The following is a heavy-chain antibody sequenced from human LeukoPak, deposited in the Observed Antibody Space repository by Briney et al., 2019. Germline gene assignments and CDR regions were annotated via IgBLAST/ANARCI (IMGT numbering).Heavy chain of an antibody. Sequence: GGSLRLSCAASGFTFSTYGMHWVRQAPGKGLEWVAFIRYDKTGKYYADSVKGRFTISRDNSKNTLYLQMNSLRAEDTAVYYCARSSEGRYYYDSSGFSYYYYYMDVWGKGTTVTISS. CDR1: GFTFSTYG. D-gene: IGHD3-22*01. CDR3: ARSSEGRYYYDSSGFSYYYYYMDV. J-gene: IGHJ6*03. V-gene: IGHV3-30*02. CDR2: IRYDKTGK.